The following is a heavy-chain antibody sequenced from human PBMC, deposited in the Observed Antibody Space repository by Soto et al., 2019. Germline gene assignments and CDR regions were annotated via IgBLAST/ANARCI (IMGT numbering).Heavy chain of an antibody. CDR2: ISYDGSNK. Sequence: QVQLVESGGGVVQPGRSLRLSCAASGFTFSTYGMHWVRQAPGKGLEWVAVISYDGSNKYYADSVKGRFTISRDNSKNTLYLQMNSLRAEDTAVYYCAKDMVRYYGMDVWGQGTTVTVSS. V-gene: IGHV3-30*18. CDR3: AKDMVRYYGMDV. D-gene: IGHD3-10*01. J-gene: IGHJ6*02. CDR1: GFTFSTYG.